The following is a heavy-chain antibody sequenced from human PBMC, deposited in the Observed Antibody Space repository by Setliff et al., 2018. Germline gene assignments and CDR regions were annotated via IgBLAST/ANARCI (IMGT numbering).Heavy chain of an antibody. J-gene: IGHJ4*02. D-gene: IGHD3-3*01. CDR2: IYYSGST. V-gene: IGHV4-39*07. Sequence: ASETLSLTCTVSGGSISSSSYYWGWIRQPPGKGLEWIGSIYYSGSTYYNPFLKSRVTISVATSKNQFSLKLSSVTAADTAFYYCARVSLYYNFWSGYYGERGEYFDYWGQGTLVTVSS. CDR3: ARVSLYYNFWSGYYGERGEYFDY. CDR1: GGSISSSSYY.